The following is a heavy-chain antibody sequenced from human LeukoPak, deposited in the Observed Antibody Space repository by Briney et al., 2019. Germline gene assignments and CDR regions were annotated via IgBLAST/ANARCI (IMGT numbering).Heavy chain of an antibody. V-gene: IGHV4-39*07. CDR2: IYYSGST. CDR3: ARAAYSGSSKGAFDI. CDR1: GGSISSTSHH. D-gene: IGHD1-26*01. J-gene: IGHJ3*02. Sequence: SETLSLTCSVSGGSISSTSHHWDWIRQPPGKGLEWIGSIYYSGSTYYNPSLKSRVTISVDTSKNQFSLKLSSVTAADTAVYYCARAAYSGSSKGAFDIWGQGTMVTVSS.